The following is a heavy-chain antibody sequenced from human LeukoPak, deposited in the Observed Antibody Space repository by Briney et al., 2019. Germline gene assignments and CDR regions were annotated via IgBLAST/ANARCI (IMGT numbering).Heavy chain of an antibody. CDR3: ARHLVIDNGYIRY. D-gene: IGHD5-24*01. CDR1: GGSITNNHYY. V-gene: IGHV4-39*01. Sequence: NASETLSLTCAVSGGSITNNHYYWGWIRQPPWKGLEWIGSINQSGNTHYNASLRSRVTISADTSKNQFTLELTSVTAADTAVYYCARHLVIDNGYIRYWGQGTLVTVSS. J-gene: IGHJ4*02. CDR2: INQSGNT.